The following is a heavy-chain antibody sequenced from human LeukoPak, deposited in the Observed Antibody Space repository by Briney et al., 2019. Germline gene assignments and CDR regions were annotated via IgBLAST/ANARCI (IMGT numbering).Heavy chain of an antibody. D-gene: IGHD3-22*01. CDR2: ISYDGSNK. CDR1: GFTFSIYG. CDR3: ARGYYDSSGLFDY. Sequence: GRSLRLSCAASGFTFSIYGMHWVRQAPGKGLEWVAVISYDGSNKYYADSVKGRFTISRDNSKNTLYLQMNSLRAEDTAVYYCARGYYDSSGLFDYWGQGTLVTVSS. V-gene: IGHV3-30*03. J-gene: IGHJ4*02.